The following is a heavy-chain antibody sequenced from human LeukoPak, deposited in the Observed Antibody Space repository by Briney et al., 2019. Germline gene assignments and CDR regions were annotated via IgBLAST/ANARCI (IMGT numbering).Heavy chain of an antibody. Sequence: SVKVSCKASGGTFSSYAISWVRQAPGQGLEWMGGVIPIFGTANYAQKFQGRVTITTDESTSTAYMELSSLRSEDTAVYYCARETRTMIVEGFFDYWGQGTLVTVSS. V-gene: IGHV1-69*05. CDR2: VIPIFGTA. CDR1: GGTFSSYA. D-gene: IGHD3-22*01. CDR3: ARETRTMIVEGFFDY. J-gene: IGHJ4*02.